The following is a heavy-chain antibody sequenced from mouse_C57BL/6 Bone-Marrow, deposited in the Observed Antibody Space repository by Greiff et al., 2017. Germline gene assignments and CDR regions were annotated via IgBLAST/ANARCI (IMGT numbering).Heavy chain of an antibody. CDR1: GHTIIYHE. CDR3: ATPPLYYGSSLDY. J-gene: IGHJ2*01. CDR2: IDPETGGT. V-gene: IGHV1-15*01. D-gene: IGHD1-1*01. Sequence: VQLPQSGAELGRPGASVTLSRQALGHTIIYHEIHWGKQTPVHCLEWIGAIDPETGGTAYNQKFKGKAILTADKSSSTAYMELRSLTSEDSAVYFCATPPLYYGSSLDYWGQGTTLTVSS.